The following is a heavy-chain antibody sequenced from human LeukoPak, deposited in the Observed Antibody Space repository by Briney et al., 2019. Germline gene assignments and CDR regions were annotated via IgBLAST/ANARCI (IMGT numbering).Heavy chain of an antibody. CDR2: ISYDGSNK. Sequence: GGSLRLSCAASGFTFSSYAMHWVRQAPGKGLEWVAVISYDGSNKYYADSVKGRFTISRDNSKNTLYLQMNSLRAEDTAVYYCALPDSSSWYGHFDYWGQGTLVTVSS. CDR3: ALPDSSSWYGHFDY. D-gene: IGHD6-13*01. J-gene: IGHJ4*02. CDR1: GFTFSSYA. V-gene: IGHV3-30-3*01.